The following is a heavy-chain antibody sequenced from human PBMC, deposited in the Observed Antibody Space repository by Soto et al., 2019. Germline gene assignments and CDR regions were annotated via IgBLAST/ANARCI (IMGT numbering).Heavy chain of an antibody. CDR1: GGCISSYY. D-gene: IGHD3-3*01. V-gene: IGHV4-59*01. CDR3: ARVSDFYYYGMDV. Sequence: SETLSLTCTVAGGCISSYYWSWIRQPPGKGLEWIGYIYYSGSTNYNPSLKSRVTISVDTSKNQFSLKLSSVTAADTAVYYCARVSDFYYYGMDVWGQGTTVTV. CDR2: IYYSGST. J-gene: IGHJ6*02.